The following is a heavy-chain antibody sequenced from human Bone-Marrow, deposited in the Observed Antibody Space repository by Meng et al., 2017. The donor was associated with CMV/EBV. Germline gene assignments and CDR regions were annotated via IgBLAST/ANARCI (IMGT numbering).Heavy chain of an antibody. Sequence: LSLTCAVSGGSISSSNWWSWVRQAPGKGLDWVSGISSSGGSTYYADSVKGRFTISRDNSKNTLYLQMNSLRAEDTAVYYCVRDCSSTKCSLPGGSYNYYGMDVWGQGTTVTVSS. CDR1: GGSISSSN. D-gene: IGHD2-2*01. J-gene: IGHJ6*02. CDR3: VRDCSSTKCSLPGGSYNYYGMDV. V-gene: IGHV3-23*01. CDR2: ISSSGGST.